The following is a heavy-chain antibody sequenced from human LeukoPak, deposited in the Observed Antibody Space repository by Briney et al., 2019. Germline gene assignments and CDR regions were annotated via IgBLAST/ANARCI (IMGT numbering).Heavy chain of an antibody. J-gene: IGHJ5*02. CDR2: INPNSGGT. V-gene: IGHV1-2*02. CDR1: GYTFTGYH. Sequence: ASVKVSCKASGYTFTGYHMHWVRQAPGQGLEWMGWINPNSGGTNYAQKFQGRVTMTRDTSISTAYMELSRLRSDDTAVYYCARRYCSGGSCFGVPHNWFDPWGQGTLVTVSS. D-gene: IGHD2-15*01. CDR3: ARRYCSGGSCFGVPHNWFDP.